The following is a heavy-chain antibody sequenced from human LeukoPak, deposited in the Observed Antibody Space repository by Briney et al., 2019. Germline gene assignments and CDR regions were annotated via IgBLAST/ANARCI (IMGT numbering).Heavy chain of an antibody. D-gene: IGHD3-22*01. CDR3: ARVDLYYYDSIELYNWFDP. Sequence: SVKVSCKASGGTFSSYAISWVRQAPGQGLEWMGGIIPIFGTANYAQKFQGRVTITTDESTSTAYMELSSLRSEDTAVYYCARVDLYYYDSIELYNWFDPWGQGTLVTVSP. CDR2: IIPIFGTA. V-gene: IGHV1-69*05. CDR1: GGTFSSYA. J-gene: IGHJ5*02.